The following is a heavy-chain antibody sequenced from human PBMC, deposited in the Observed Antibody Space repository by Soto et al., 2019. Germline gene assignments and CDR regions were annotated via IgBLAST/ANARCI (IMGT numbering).Heavy chain of an antibody. CDR2: INDRGSI. Sequence: QVQLQQWGAGPLRPLETLSLTCGVSGGSFSGYYWAWIRQSPGKGLEWIGEINDRGSINYNPSRKSRVSISVETSKNHYSLNLRSVTAADTAVYYCARESHDILTGPPWVWYFDLWGRGTLVTVSS. D-gene: IGHD3-9*01. J-gene: IGHJ2*01. CDR1: GGSFSGYY. CDR3: ARESHDILTGPPWVWYFDL. V-gene: IGHV4-34*01.